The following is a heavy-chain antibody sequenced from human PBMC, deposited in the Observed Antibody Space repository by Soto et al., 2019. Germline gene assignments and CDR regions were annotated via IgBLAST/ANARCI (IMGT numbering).Heavy chain of an antibody. Sequence: VHLVESGGGLVQPGGSLRLSCAASGFSVSSYSMNWVRQAPGKGLEWVSDIRSTESHIYYADSVKGRFTISRYISKNALYLQMNSLRDEDTAEYYCSRIKDSESHDQSFAYWGQGTLVTVSS. CDR2: IRSTESHI. D-gene: IGHD3-16*01. CDR1: GFSVSSYS. J-gene: IGHJ4*02. V-gene: IGHV3-48*02. CDR3: SRIKDSESHDQSFAY.